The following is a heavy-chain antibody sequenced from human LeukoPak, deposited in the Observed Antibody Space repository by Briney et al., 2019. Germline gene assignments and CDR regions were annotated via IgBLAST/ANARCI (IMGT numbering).Heavy chain of an antibody. J-gene: IGHJ6*02. V-gene: IGHV4-34*01. Sequence: SSETLSLTCAVYGGSFSGHYWSWIRQPPGKGLEWIGEINHSGSTNYNPSLKSRVTISVDTSKNQFSLKLSSVTAADTAVYYCARGAYYYDSSGSPHYYYGMDVWGQGTTVTVSS. CDR1: GGSFSGHY. D-gene: IGHD3-22*01. CDR3: ARGAYYYDSSGSPHYYYGMDV. CDR2: INHSGST.